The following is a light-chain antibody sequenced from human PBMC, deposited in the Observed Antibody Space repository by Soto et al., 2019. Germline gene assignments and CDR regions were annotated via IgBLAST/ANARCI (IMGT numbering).Light chain of an antibody. Sequence: DIQMTQSPSTLSASVGDRVTITCRASQSISVWLAWYQQKAGKAPNLLIYKASRLESGVPSRFSGSGSETEFTLTIRSLQPEDFATYYCQQSHSIPLTFGQGTKVDIK. V-gene: IGKV1-5*03. CDR2: KAS. J-gene: IGKJ1*01. CDR1: QSISVW. CDR3: QQSHSIPLT.